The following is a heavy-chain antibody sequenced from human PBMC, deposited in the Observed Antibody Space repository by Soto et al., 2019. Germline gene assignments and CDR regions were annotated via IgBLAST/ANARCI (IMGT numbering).Heavy chain of an antibody. CDR2: MSDDGSRQ. CDR1: GFTLSGND. J-gene: IGHJ4*02. Sequence: QVQLVESGGGVVQPGRSLRLSCAASGFTLSGNDMHWVRQAPGKGPEWVAVMSDDGSRQDYADSVKGRFTISRDTSKSTLYLQMNSLRTEDTAVYYCARGGWYACWSSSDCWGQGTLVTVSS. CDR3: ARGGWYACWSSSDC. V-gene: IGHV3-30*03. D-gene: IGHD2-2*01.